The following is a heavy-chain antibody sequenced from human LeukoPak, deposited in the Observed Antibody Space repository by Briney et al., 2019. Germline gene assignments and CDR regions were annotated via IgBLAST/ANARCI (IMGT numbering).Heavy chain of an antibody. CDR1: GGSISSHY. CDR2: ISYIGST. J-gene: IGHJ3*02. CDR3: AGDHLALNALDI. Sequence: SETLSLTCTVYGGSISSHYWSWIRQPPGKGLEWIGYISYIGSTNYSPSLKSRVTISVDTSKNQFSLRLSSVTAADTAVYYCAGDHLALNALDIWGQGTMVTVSS. V-gene: IGHV4-59*11.